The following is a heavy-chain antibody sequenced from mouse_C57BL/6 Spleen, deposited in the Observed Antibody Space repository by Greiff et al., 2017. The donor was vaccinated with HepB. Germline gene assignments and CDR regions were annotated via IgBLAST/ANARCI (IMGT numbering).Heavy chain of an antibody. Sequence: EVKLMESGPELVKPGASVKISCKASGYTFTDYYMNWVKQSHGKSLEWIGDINPNNGGTSYNQKFKGKATLTVDKSSSTAYMELRSLTSEDSAVYYCARRGNPSYAMDYWGQGTSVTVSS. CDR3: ARRGNPSYAMDY. CDR1: GYTFTDYY. V-gene: IGHV1-26*01. CDR2: INPNNGGT. J-gene: IGHJ4*01.